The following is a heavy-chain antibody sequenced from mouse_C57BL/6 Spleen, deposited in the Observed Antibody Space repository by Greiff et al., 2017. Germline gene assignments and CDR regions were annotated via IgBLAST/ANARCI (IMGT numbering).Heavy chain of an antibody. J-gene: IGHJ2*01. D-gene: IGHD1-1*01. V-gene: IGHV1-54*01. CDR1: GYAFTNYL. CDR2: FNPGSGGT. Sequence: QVQLQQSGAELVRPGTSVKVSCKASGYAFTNYLIEWVKQRPGQGLEWIGVFNPGSGGTNYNEKFKGKATLTADKSSSTAYMQLSSLTSEDSAVYFCARWGYGSSFDYGGQGTTLTVSS. CDR3: ARWGYGSSFDY.